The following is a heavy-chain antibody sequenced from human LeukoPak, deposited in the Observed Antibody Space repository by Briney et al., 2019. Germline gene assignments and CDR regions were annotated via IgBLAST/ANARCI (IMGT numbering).Heavy chain of an antibody. Sequence: GASVKVSCKASGYTFTSYDINWVRQATGQGLEWMGWMNPNSGNTGYAQKFQGRVTMTRNTSISTAYMELSSLRSEDTAVYYCARGLGXLXLPXPTRPYGMDVWGQGTTVTVSS. CDR2: MNPNSGNT. CDR3: ARGLGXLXLPXPTRPYGMDV. J-gene: IGHJ6*02. V-gene: IGHV1-8*01. D-gene: IGHD5-18*01. CDR1: GYTFTSYD.